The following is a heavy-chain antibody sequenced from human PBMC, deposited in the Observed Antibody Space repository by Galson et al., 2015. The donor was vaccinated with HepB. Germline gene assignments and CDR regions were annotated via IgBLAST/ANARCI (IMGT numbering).Heavy chain of an antibody. V-gene: IGHV3-53*04. CDR1: GFTVSSNY. J-gene: IGHJ4*02. Sequence: SLRLSCAASGFTVSSNYMRWVRQAPGKGLVWVSVIYSGGSTYYADSVKGRFTISRHNSKNTPYLQMNSLRAEDTAVYYCARDRSRSGWYGACDYWGQGTLVTVSS. CDR2: IYSGGST. D-gene: IGHD6-19*01. CDR3: ARDRSRSGWYGACDY.